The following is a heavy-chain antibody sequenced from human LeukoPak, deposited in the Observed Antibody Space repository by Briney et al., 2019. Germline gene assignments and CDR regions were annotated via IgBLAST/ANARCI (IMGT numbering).Heavy chain of an antibody. CDR3: ARGDYDILTGYSY. D-gene: IGHD3-9*01. CDR1: GYTFTNYY. Sequence: ASVKVSCKASGYTFTNYYMHWVRQAPGQGLEYMGILDPSAGDTTYAQKFQGRVTMTRNTSISTAYMELSSLRSEDTAVYYCARGDYDILTGYSYWGQGTLVTVSS. CDR2: LDPSAGDT. J-gene: IGHJ4*02. V-gene: IGHV1-46*01.